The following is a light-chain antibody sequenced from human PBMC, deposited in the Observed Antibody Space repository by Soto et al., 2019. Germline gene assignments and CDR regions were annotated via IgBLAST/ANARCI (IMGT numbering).Light chain of an antibody. CDR3: QQYNSYSWT. Sequence: DIQMTQSPSTLSASVGDRVTITCRASQSISNWLAWYQQKPGKAPKLLIYKASSLESGVPSRFSGSGSGTEFTLTISSLQPDDFATYYCQQYNSYSWTVGQGTKVEIK. J-gene: IGKJ1*01. CDR1: QSISNW. CDR2: KAS. V-gene: IGKV1-5*03.